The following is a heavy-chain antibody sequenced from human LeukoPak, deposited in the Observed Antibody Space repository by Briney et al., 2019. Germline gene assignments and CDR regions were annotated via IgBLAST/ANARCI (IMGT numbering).Heavy chain of an antibody. Sequence: GASVKVSCKASGGTFSSYAISWVRQAPGQGLEWMGWISAYNGNTDYVQKLQGRVTMTTDTSTNTAYMELRSLRSDDMAVYYCARVGGYCSSTSCHDYWGQGTLVTVSS. V-gene: IGHV1-18*03. CDR2: ISAYNGNT. D-gene: IGHD2-2*01. CDR3: ARVGGYCSSTSCHDY. J-gene: IGHJ4*02. CDR1: GGTFSSYA.